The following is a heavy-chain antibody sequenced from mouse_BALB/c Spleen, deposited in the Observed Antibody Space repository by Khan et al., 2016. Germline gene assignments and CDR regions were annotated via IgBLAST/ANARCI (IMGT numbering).Heavy chain of an antibody. J-gene: IGHJ2*01. D-gene: IGHD1-1*01. Sequence: EVKLLESGGGLVQPGGSLKLSCAATGFDFSRYWMSWVRQAPGKGLEWIGEINPDSSTINYTPSLKDKFIISRDNAKNTLYLQMSKVRSEDTALYYCARLYYYGSSDYWGQGTTLTVSS. CDR2: INPDSSTI. CDR1: GFDFSRYW. CDR3: ARLYYYGSSDY. V-gene: IGHV4-1*02.